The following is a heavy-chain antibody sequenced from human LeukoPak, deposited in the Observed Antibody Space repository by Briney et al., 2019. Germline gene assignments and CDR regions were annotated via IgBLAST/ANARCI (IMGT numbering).Heavy chain of an antibody. V-gene: IGHV3-66*04. J-gene: IGHJ3*02. CDR1: GFTVSSNY. Sequence: GGSLRLFCAASGFTVSSNYMSWVRQAPGKGLEWVSVIYSGGSTYYADSVKGRFTISRDNSKNTLYLQMNSLRAEDTAVYYCARRGYSYGNDAFDIWGQGTMVTVSS. D-gene: IGHD5-18*01. CDR3: ARRGYSYGNDAFDI. CDR2: IYSGGST.